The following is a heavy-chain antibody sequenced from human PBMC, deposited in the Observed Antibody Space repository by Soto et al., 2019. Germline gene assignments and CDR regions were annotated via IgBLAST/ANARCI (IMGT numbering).Heavy chain of an antibody. CDR2: IHTGGQSI. D-gene: IGHD6-19*01. V-gene: IGHV3-NL1*01. Sequence: GGSLILSCEASGFDFSRSEMNWVRQVPGKGLEWIAYIHTGGQSIYYADSVQGRFTISRDNSKTTLYLQMNSLRPEDTALYFCAKSPSQKYKFEGSGDYYFDSWGQGTEVTVSS. CDR3: AKSPSQKYKFEGSGDYYFDS. J-gene: IGHJ4*02. CDR1: GFDFSRSE.